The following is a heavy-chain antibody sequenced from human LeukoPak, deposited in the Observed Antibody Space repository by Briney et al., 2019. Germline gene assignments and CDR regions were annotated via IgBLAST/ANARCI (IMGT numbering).Heavy chain of an antibody. D-gene: IGHD3-22*01. CDR3: ATTFSGYYHYFDY. CDR2: IYYSGST. CDR1: GGSISSSSYY. J-gene: IGHJ4*02. V-gene: IGHV4-39*01. Sequence: SETLSLTCTVSGGSISSSSYYWGWIRQPPGKGLEWIGSIYYSGSTYYNPSLKSRVTISVDTSKNQFSLKLSSVTAADTAVYYCATTFSGYYHYFDYWGQGTLVTVSS.